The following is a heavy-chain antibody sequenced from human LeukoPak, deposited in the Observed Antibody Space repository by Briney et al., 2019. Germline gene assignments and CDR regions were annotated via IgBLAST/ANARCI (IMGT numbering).Heavy chain of an antibody. Sequence: GGSLRLSCAASGFTFSSYTMNWVRQAPGKGLEWVGRIRSKANSYATAYAASVKGRFTISRDNSKNTLYLQMNSLRAEDTAVYYCAKDPGWGGVIFTRVSYYYMDVWGKGTTVTVSS. V-gene: IGHV3-73*01. D-gene: IGHD3-10*01. CDR3: AKDPGWGGVIFTRVSYYYMDV. CDR2: IRSKANSYAT. J-gene: IGHJ6*03. CDR1: GFTFSSYT.